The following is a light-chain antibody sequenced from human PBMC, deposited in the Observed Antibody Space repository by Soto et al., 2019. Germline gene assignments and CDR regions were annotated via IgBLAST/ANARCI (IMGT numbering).Light chain of an antibody. V-gene: IGKV3-20*01. CDR1: QSVSSRS. CDR2: GAS. CDR3: QQYGSSPYT. J-gene: IGKJ2*01. Sequence: ENVLTQSPGTLSLSPGERATLSCRASQSVSSRSLAWYQQKPGQAPRLLMYGASNRATGIPDRFSGTGSGTDFTLTISRLEPEDFAVYYCQQYGSSPYTFGLGTKVDIK.